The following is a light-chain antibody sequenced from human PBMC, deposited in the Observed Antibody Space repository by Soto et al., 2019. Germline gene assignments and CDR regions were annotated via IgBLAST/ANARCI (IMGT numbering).Light chain of an antibody. Sequence: QAVLTQPASVSGSPGQSITISCTGTSSDVGSYNLVSWYQQHPGKAPKLIIYEDNKRPSGVSNRFSGSKSGNTASLTISGLQTEVEADYYCCSYADSSTYVFGTGTKVTVL. CDR2: EDN. J-gene: IGLJ1*01. CDR1: SSDVGSYNL. CDR3: CSYADSSTYV. V-gene: IGLV2-23*01.